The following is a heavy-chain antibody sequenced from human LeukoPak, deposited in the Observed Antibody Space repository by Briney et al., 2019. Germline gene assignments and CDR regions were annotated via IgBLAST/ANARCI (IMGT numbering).Heavy chain of an antibody. CDR1: GFTFSDYY. CDR3: ARDQRWLRSYFDY. V-gene: IGHV3-11*01. D-gene: IGHD5-12*01. J-gene: IGHJ4*02. CDR2: ISSSGSTI. Sequence: GGSLRLSCAASGFTFSDYYMSWIRQAPGKGLEWVSYISSSGSTIYYADSVKGRFTISRDNAKNSLYLQMNSLRAEDTAVYYCARDQRWLRSYFDYWGQGTLVSVSS.